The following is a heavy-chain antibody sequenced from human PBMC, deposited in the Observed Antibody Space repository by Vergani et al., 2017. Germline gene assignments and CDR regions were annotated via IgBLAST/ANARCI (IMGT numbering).Heavy chain of an antibody. CDR1: GFTFSNAW. CDR3: TTEWLYDAFDI. J-gene: IGHJ3*02. D-gene: IGHD3-22*01. Sequence: EVQLVESGGGLVKPGGSLRLSCAASGFTFSNAWMSWVRQAPGKGLGWVGRIKSKTDGGTTDYAATWKGRFTISRDDSKNTRYLQMNSLKTEDTAVYYCTTEWLYDAFDIWGQGTMVTVSS. CDR2: IKSKTDGGTT. V-gene: IGHV3-15*01.